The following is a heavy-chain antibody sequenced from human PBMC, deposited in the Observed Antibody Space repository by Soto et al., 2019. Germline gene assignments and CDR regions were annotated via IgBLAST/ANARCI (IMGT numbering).Heavy chain of an antibody. CDR3: ARDGITIFGVVIKPDYYMDV. CDR1: GFSFSAYA. V-gene: IGHV3-23*01. J-gene: IGHJ6*03. D-gene: IGHD3-3*01. Sequence: GGSLRLSCAASGFSFSAYAMSWVRQAPGKGLQWVSGLVGSGGIQYTDSVRGRFTVSRDNSKNTLYLQMNSLRAEDTAVYYCARDGITIFGVVIKPDYYMDVWGKGTTVTVSS. CDR2: LVGSGGI.